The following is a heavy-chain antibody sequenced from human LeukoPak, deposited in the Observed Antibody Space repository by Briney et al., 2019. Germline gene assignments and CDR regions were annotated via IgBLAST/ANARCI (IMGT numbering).Heavy chain of an antibody. J-gene: IGHJ4*01. V-gene: IGHV4-59*08. Sequence: SETLSLTCTVSGGSISSDYWSWIRQPPGKGLEYIGYIYYSGSTNYNPSLKSRVTISGDTSKNQFSLRLSSVTAADTAVYYCAGASAVAGALDYWGHGTLVTVSS. CDR1: GGSISSDY. CDR2: IYYSGST. D-gene: IGHD6-19*01. CDR3: AGASAVAGALDY.